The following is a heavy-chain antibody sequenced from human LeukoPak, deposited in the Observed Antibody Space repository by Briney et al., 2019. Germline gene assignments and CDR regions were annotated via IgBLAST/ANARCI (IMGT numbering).Heavy chain of an antibody. CDR2: IYYSGST. CDR1: GGSISNYY. V-gene: IGHV4-59*01. D-gene: IGHD3-16*01. Sequence: SETLSLTCTVSGGSISNYYWSWIRQPPGTGLEWIGYIYYSGSTNYNPSLKSRVTISVDTSKNQFSLKLSSVTAADSAVYYCARSPRGGAKTYFDYWGQGTPVTVSS. CDR3: ARSPRGGAKTYFDY. J-gene: IGHJ4*02.